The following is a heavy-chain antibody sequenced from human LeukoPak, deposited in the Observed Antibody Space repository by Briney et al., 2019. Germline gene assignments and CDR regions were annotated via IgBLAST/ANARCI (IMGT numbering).Heavy chain of an antibody. J-gene: IGHJ1*01. D-gene: IGHD4-23*01. V-gene: IGHV4-34*01. CDR2: INHGGST. CDR1: GFTFSSYS. Sequence: GSLRLSCAASGFTFSSYSMNWVRQAPGKGLEWIGEINHGGSTNYNPSLKSRVTISIDTSKNQFSLKLSSVTAADTAFYYCARYLDYGGNSRVFQHWGQGTLVTVSS. CDR3: ARYLDYGGNSRVFQH.